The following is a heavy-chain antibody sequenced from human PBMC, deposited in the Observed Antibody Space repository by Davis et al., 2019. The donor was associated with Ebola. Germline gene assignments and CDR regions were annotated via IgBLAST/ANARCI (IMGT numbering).Heavy chain of an antibody. CDR2: INHSGST. J-gene: IGHJ2*01. V-gene: IGHV4-34*01. CDR3: ARDPGGYSNYWYFAL. Sequence: MPSETLSLTCAVYGGSFSGYYWSWIRQPPGKGLEWIGEINHSGSTNYKPSLKSRVIISVDTSKNQFPLKLSSMTAADTAVYYCARDPGGYSNYWYFALWGRGTLVTVSS. D-gene: IGHD4-23*01. CDR1: GGSFSGYY.